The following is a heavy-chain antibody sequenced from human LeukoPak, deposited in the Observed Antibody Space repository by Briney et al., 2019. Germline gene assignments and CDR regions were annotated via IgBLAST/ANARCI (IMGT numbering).Heavy chain of an antibody. CDR1: GFTFTTYW. CDR2: IKSKTDGGTT. V-gene: IGHV3-15*07. D-gene: IGHD3-10*01. CDR3: TRGGGTMARDQLQRSYYYYYGMDV. Sequence: PGGSLRLSCAASGFTFTTYWMHWVRQAPGKGLEWVGRIKSKTDGGTTDYAAPVKGRFTISRDDSKNTLYLQMNSLKTEDTAVYYCTRGGGTMARDQLQRSYYYYYGMDVWGQGTTVTVSS. J-gene: IGHJ6*02.